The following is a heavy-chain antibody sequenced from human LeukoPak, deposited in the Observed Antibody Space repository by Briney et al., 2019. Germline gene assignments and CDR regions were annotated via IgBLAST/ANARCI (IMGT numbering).Heavy chain of an antibody. CDR3: AKAHSKAVAGSFLHY. CDR1: GFTFSSYG. V-gene: IGHV3-30*02. J-gene: IGHJ4*02. Sequence: PGGSLRLSCAASGFTFSSYGMHWVRQAPGKGLEGVAFIRYDGSNKYYADSVKGRFTISRDNSKNTLYLQMNSLRAEDTAVYYCAKAHSKAVAGSFLHYWGQGTLVTVSS. CDR2: IRYDGSNK. D-gene: IGHD6-19*01.